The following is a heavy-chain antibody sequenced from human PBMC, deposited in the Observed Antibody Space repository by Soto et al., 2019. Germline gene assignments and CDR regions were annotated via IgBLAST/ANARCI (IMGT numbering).Heavy chain of an antibody. CDR1: GASVISGAYY. CDR2: IYESGYT. J-gene: IGHJ5*02. Sequence: SETLSLTCTVSGASVISGAYYCGWVRQRPWRGLEWIGYIYESGYTYYNTSLKSRLTISLDRSNNQFSLGLTSVTAADTAVYYCVRALRHTAMVYPWFDPRGQGTLVTVSS. D-gene: IGHD5-18*01. CDR3: VRALRHTAMVYPWFDP. V-gene: IGHV4-31*03.